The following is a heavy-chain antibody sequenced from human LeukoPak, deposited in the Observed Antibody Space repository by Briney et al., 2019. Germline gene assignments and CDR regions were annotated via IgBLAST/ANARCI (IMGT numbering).Heavy chain of an antibody. D-gene: IGHD3-3*01. CDR3: ARESAYAGGDS. Sequence: GGSLRLSCAASGFTVSSSYMSWFRRAPGKGLEWASVIYNDGRTYYEDSVKGGFIISKDISKNTLYLQINNLRADDTAVYYCARESAYAGGDSWGRGTLVTVSS. CDR1: GFTVSSSY. V-gene: IGHV3-53*01. J-gene: IGHJ4*02. CDR2: IYNDGRT.